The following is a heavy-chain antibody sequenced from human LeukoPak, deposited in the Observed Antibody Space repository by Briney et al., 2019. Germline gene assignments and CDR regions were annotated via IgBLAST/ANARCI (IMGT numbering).Heavy chain of an antibody. J-gene: IGHJ4*02. CDR1: GGSFSGYY. Sequence: SETLSLTCAVYGGSFSGYYWSWIRQPPGKGLEWIGEIYHSGSTNYNPSLKSRVTISVDTSKNQFSLKLSSVTAADTAVYYCAGSNGSDTVTTSFFDYWGQGTLVTVSS. CDR2: IYHSGST. CDR3: AGSNGSDTVTTSFFDY. V-gene: IGHV4-34*01. D-gene: IGHD4-11*01.